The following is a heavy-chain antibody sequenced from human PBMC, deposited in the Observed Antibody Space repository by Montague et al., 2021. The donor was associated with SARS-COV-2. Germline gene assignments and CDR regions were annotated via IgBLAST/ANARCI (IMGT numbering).Heavy chain of an antibody. J-gene: IGHJ4*02. CDR1: GFSLSTSGMC. Sequence: PALVKPTQTLTLTCTFSGFSLSTSGMCVSWIRQPPGKALEWLALIDWXXXKYYSTSLKTRLTISKDTSKNQVVLTMTNMDPVDTATYYCATTIYDYVWGTRVEYGYWGQGTLVTVSS. V-gene: IGHV2-70*01. CDR2: IDWXXXK. CDR3: ATTIYDYVWGTRVEYGY. D-gene: IGHD3-16*01.